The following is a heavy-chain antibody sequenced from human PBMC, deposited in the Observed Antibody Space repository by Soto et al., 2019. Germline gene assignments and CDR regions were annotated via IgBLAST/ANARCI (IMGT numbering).Heavy chain of an antibody. Sequence: PSETLSLTCTVSRGSISDYYLGWIRQPPGKGLEWVGYFYDSGSTKYNPSLKSRVTISVDTSKNQISLEMKSVTVADTAVYYCARVGSGGYSNNWFDPWGQGTLVTVSS. D-gene: IGHD3-22*01. CDR1: RGSISDYY. V-gene: IGHV4-59*01. CDR2: FYDSGST. CDR3: ARVGSGGYSNNWFDP. J-gene: IGHJ5*02.